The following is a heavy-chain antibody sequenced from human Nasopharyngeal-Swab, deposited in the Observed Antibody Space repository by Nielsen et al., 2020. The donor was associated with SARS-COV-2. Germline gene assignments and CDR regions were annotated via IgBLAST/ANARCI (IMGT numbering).Heavy chain of an antibody. CDR3: ARAEMRTTVTTYWNY. D-gene: IGHD4-17*01. Sequence: ASVKVSCKASGYTFTSYYMHWVRQAPGQGLEWMGTINPSGGSTSYAQKFQGRVTMTRDTSTSTVYMELSSLRSEDTAVYYCARAEMRTTVTTYWNYWGQGTRVTVSS. V-gene: IGHV1-46*01. CDR2: INPSGGST. CDR1: GYTFTSYY. J-gene: IGHJ4*02.